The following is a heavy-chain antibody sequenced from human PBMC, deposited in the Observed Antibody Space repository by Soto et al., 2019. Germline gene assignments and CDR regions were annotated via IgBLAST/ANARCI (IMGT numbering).Heavy chain of an antibody. Sequence: GGSLRLSCAASGFTFSDYGMHRVRQAPGKGLEWVAVISYDGTKIYYADSVKGRFTISRDSSENTLFLQMNSLRVEDTAVYYCVLWPPYYFDYWGQGTLVTVSS. CDR2: ISYDGTKI. CDR3: VLWPPYYFDY. J-gene: IGHJ4*02. CDR1: GFTFSDYG. V-gene: IGHV3-30*03. D-gene: IGHD3-10*01.